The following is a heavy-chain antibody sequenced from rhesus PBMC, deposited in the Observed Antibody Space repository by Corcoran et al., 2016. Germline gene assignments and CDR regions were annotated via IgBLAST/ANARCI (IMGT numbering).Heavy chain of an antibody. D-gene: IGHD6-25*01. CDR1: GFTFSSYG. CDR3: ARDRERQLELYFEV. Sequence: EVQLVESGGGLVQPGGSLRLSCAASGFTFSSYGMHWVRQAPGKGLEWVAVISFDGSKKYYEDSVKDRFIISRDNSKNMLYHQMNDLKLEDTAVDYCARDRERQLELYFEVWGQGALVTVSS. V-gene: IGHV3-54*02. J-gene: IGHJ1*01. CDR2: ISFDGSKK.